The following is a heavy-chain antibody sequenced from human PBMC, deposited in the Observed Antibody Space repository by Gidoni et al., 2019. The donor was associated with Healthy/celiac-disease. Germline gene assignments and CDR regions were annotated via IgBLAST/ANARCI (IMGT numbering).Heavy chain of an antibody. CDR2: IYYSGST. J-gene: IGHJ4*02. Sequence: QVQLQESGPGLVKPSETLSLTCTVSGGSISSYYWSWIRQPPGKGLEWIGYIYYSGSTNYNPSLKSRVTISVDTSKNQFSLKLSSVTAADTAVYYCARYVTVTKGYYFDYWGQGTLVTVSS. D-gene: IGHD4-17*01. V-gene: IGHV4-59*01. CDR1: GGSISSYY. CDR3: ARYVTVTKGYYFDY.